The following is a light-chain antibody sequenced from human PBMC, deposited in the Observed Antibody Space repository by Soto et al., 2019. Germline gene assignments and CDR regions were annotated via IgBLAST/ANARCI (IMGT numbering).Light chain of an antibody. CDR1: LGLTDY. J-gene: IGKJ4*01. CDR3: QQSYSSPLT. Sequence: DIQMTQSPSSLTASVGDRVTMTCRASLGLTDYVVWYQQKPGKAPNLLIYSASNLQTGVPSRFSGSASGTDFTLTISNLQPEDFATYYCQQSYSSPLTFGGGTRVEIK. CDR2: SAS. V-gene: IGKV1-39*01.